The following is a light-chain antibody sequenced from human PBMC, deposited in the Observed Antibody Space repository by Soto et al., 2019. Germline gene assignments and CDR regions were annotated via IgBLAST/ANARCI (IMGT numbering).Light chain of an antibody. CDR2: EVT. J-gene: IGLJ1*01. V-gene: IGLV2-14*01. CDR3: LSYAGSYNFV. CDR1: GSDIAGYNY. Sequence: QSALTQPASVSGSLGQSITISCTGTGSDIAGYNYISWYQQLPGKAPKLMIYEVTIRPSGVSHRFSGSKSGNTASLTISGLQADDEADYYCLSYAGSYNFVFGSGTKLTVL.